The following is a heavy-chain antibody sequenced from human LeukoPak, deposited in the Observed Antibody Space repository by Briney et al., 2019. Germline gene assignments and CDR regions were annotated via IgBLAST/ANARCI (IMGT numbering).Heavy chain of an antibody. CDR2: ISSSSIYI. D-gene: IGHD5-18*01. J-gene: IGHJ4*02. Sequence: GGSLRLSCAASGFTFRSYSMNWVRQAPGKGLEWVSSISSSSIYIYYGDSVKGRFTISRDNAKNSLYLQMSSLRVEDTAVYYCARGSYGYGYYFDYWGQGTLVTVSS. CDR3: ARGSYGYGYYFDY. V-gene: IGHV3-21*04. CDR1: GFTFRSYS.